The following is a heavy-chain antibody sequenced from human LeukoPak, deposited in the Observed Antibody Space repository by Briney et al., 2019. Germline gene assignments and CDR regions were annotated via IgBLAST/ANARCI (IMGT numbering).Heavy chain of an antibody. CDR1: GGSFSGYY. CDR2: INHSGST. D-gene: IGHD2-2*01. Sequence: SETLSLTCAVYGGSFSGYYWSWIRQPPGKGLEWIGEINHSGSTNYNPSLKSRVTISVDTSKNQFSLKLSSVTAADTAVYYCARVGYCSSTSCYRYGTDVWGQGTTVTVS. J-gene: IGHJ6*02. V-gene: IGHV4-34*01. CDR3: ARVGYCSSTSCYRYGTDV.